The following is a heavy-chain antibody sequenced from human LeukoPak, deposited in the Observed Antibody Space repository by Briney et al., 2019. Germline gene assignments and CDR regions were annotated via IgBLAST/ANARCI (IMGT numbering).Heavy chain of an antibody. Sequence: SETLCLTCTVSGGSISSYYWSWIRQPPGKGLEWIGFIYYSGSTNYNPSLKSRVTISVDTSKNQFSLKLSSVTAADTAVYYCASSYSTDYYYYMDVWGKRATVTVSS. CDR3: ASSYSTDYYYYMDV. J-gene: IGHJ6*03. CDR1: GGSISSYY. V-gene: IGHV4-59*01. CDR2: IYYSGST. D-gene: IGHD1-26*01.